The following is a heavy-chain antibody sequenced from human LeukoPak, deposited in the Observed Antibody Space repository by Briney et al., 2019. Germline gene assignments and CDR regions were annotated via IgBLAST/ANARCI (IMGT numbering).Heavy chain of an antibody. CDR2: ISWNSGRR. Sequence: GGSLRLSCAASGFMFDDYDMHWVRQAPGKGLEWVSGISWNSGRRGYADSVKGRFTISRDNAKNSLYLQMNSLRAEDTALYYCAKWTSYYYDSSGYFDYWGQGTLVTVSS. CDR3: AKWTSYYYDSSGYFDY. D-gene: IGHD3-22*01. V-gene: IGHV3-9*01. CDR1: GFMFDDYD. J-gene: IGHJ4*02.